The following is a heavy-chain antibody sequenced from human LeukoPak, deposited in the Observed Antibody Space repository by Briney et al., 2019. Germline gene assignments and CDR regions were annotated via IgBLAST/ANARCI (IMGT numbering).Heavy chain of an antibody. CDR1: GYTFTSYD. Sequence: ASVKVSCKTSGYTFTSYDVNWVRQAAGQGLEWMAWINPYSGNTGYAQNFQGRVTITRDTSLTTAYMELSSLRSEDTAVYYCARARYAIFGVVNYFDYWGQGTLVTVSS. CDR3: ARARYAIFGVVNYFDY. J-gene: IGHJ4*02. V-gene: IGHV1-8*01. D-gene: IGHD3-3*01. CDR2: INPYSGNT.